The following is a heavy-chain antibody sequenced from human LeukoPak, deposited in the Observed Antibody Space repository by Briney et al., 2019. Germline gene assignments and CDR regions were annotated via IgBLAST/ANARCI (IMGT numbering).Heavy chain of an antibody. CDR3: ARDLYSSRTNDAFVI. CDR2: IYYSGSS. J-gene: IGHJ3*02. D-gene: IGHD6-13*01. V-gene: IGHV4-39*07. Sequence: SETLSLTCTVSSGSISTGTYYWGWIRQPPGKGLEWIGSIYYSGSSYYNPSLKSRLTISVDTSKNQFSLKLSSVTAADTAEYYCARDLYSSRTNDAFVIWGQGTMVTVSS. CDR1: SGSISTGTYY.